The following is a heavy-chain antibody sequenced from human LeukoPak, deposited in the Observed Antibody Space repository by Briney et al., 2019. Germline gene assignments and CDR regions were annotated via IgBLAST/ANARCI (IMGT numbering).Heavy chain of an antibody. CDR3: ARKWSGGDASSWRISHDY. CDR1: GFTFVNYW. J-gene: IGHJ4*02. Sequence: GGSLRLSCAASGFTFVNYWMSWVRQAPGKGLEWVANINQAGSAKYYVDSVKGRFTISRDNAENSLCLEMNSLRADDTAVYYCARKWSGGDASSWRISHDYWGQGTLVTVSS. V-gene: IGHV3-7*05. CDR2: INQAGSAK. D-gene: IGHD6-13*01.